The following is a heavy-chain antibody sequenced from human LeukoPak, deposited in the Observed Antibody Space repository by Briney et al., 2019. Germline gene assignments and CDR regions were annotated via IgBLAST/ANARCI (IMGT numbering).Heavy chain of an antibody. D-gene: IGHD3-16*01. Sequence: PGGSLRLPCAASGFTFSSYWMNWARQAPGKGLEWVASINHNGNVNYYVDSVKGRFTISRGNAKNSLYLQMSNLRAEDTAVYFCARGGGLDVWGQGATVTVSS. CDR2: INHNGNVN. CDR1: GFTFSSYW. CDR3: ARGGGLDV. V-gene: IGHV3-7*03. J-gene: IGHJ6*02.